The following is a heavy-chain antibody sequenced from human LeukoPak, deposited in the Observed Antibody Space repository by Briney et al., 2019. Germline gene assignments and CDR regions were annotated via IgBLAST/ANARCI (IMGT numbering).Heavy chain of an antibody. V-gene: IGHV3-21*01. D-gene: IGHD4-17*01. CDR2: ISSSSSYI. CDR3: AREDTVTAKFDY. Sequence: NPGGPLRLSCAASGFTFSSYSMNWVRQAPGKGLEWVSSISSSSSYIYYADSVKGRFTISRDNAKNSLYLQMNSLRAEDTAVYYCAREDTVTAKFDYWGQGTLVTVSS. CDR1: GFTFSSYS. J-gene: IGHJ4*02.